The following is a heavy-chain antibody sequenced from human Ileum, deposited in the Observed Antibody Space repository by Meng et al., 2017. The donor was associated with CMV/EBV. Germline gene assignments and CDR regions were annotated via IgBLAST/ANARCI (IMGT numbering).Heavy chain of an antibody. Sequence: LRLSCSVSGDSITSGDYYWSWIRQPPGKGLEWIGYIYSSVTAYYDPSLKTAISIDTSKNQFPLRLTSVTAADTAVYYCSREGGYDRRYFDYWGQGIRVNGYS. V-gene: IGHV4-30-4*02. J-gene: IGHJ4*02. D-gene: IGHD5-12*01. CDR3: SREGGYDRRYFDY. CDR1: GDSITSGDYY. CDR2: IYSSVTA.